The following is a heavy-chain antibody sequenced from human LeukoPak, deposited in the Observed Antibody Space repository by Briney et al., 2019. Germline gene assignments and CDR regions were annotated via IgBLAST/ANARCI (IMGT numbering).Heavy chain of an antibody. CDR1: GGSFSGYY. Sequence: SETLSLTCAVHGGSFSGYYWSWIRQPPGKGLEWIGEINHSGSTNYNPSLKSRVTISVDTSKNQFSLKLSSVTAADTAVYYCARVYYYGSGSAHDAFDIWGQGTMVTVSS. CDR2: INHSGST. V-gene: IGHV4-34*01. D-gene: IGHD3-10*01. J-gene: IGHJ3*02. CDR3: ARVYYYGSGSAHDAFDI.